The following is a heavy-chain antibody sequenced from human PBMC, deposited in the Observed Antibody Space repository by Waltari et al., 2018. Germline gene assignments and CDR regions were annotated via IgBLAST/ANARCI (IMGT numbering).Heavy chain of an antibody. CDR2: ISNDGSNK. J-gene: IGHJ4*02. CDR1: GFTFSSYA. V-gene: IGHV3-30*01. D-gene: IGHD3-22*01. CDR3: ARDWYYYDSSGYSRDY. Sequence: QVQLVESGGGVVQPGRSLRLSCAASGFTFSSYAMHWVRQAPGKGLEWVAVISNDGSNKYYADSVKGRLTISRDNSKNTLYLQMNSLRAEDTAVYYCARDWYYYDSSGYSRDYWGQGTLVTVSS.